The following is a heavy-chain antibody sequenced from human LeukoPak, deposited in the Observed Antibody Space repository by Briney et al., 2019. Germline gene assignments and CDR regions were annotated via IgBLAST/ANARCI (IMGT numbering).Heavy chain of an antibody. CDR1: GYTFTCYY. J-gene: IGHJ4*02. Sequence: ASVKVSCKASGYTFTCYYMHWVRQAPRQGLEWMGIINPSGGSTSYAQKFQGRVTMTRDTSTSTVYMELSSLRSEDTAVYYCARLGTVLLWFGDQAETGYDYWGQGTLVTVSS. V-gene: IGHV1-46*01. D-gene: IGHD3-10*01. CDR3: ARLGTVLLWFGDQAETGYDY. CDR2: INPSGGST.